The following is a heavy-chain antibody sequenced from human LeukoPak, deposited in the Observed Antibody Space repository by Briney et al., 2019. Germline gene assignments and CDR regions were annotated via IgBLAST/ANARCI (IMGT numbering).Heavy chain of an antibody. V-gene: IGHV2-70*04. J-gene: IGHJ4*02. CDR3: ARIRGRFLEVDY. CDR1: GFSLSTSGMR. CDR2: IDWDDDK. D-gene: IGHD3-3*01. Sequence: SGPTLVNPTQTLTLTCTFSGFSLSTSGMRVSGIRQPPGKALEWLARIDWDDDKYCSTSLKTRLTISKATSKNQVVLTMTNMDPVDTATYYCARIRGRFLEVDYWGQGTLVTVSS.